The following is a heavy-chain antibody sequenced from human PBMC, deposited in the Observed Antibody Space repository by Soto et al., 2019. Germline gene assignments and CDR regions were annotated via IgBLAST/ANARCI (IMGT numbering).Heavy chain of an antibody. J-gene: IGHJ6*03. D-gene: IGHD4-17*01. V-gene: IGHV3-23*01. Sequence: EVQLLESGGGLVQPGGSLRLSCAAPGFTFSSYAMSWVRQAPGKGREWVSAISGSGGSTYYADSVKGRFTISRDNSKNPLYLQMNSLRAEDTAVYYCAKTHYGDYDGYYYYYMDVWGKGTTVTVSS. CDR2: ISGSGGST. CDR3: AKTHYGDYDGYYYYYMDV. CDR1: GFTFSSYA.